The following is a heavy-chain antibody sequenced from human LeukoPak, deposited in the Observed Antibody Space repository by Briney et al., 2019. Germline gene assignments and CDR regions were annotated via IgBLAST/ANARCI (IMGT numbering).Heavy chain of an antibody. D-gene: IGHD6-13*01. CDR3: ARDAVDSSSWYGSWFDP. Sequence: GGSLRLSCAASGFTFSSYAMSWVRQAPGKGLEWVAVIWYDGSNKYYADSVKGRFTISRDNSKNTLYLQMNSLRAEDTAVYYCARDAVDSSSWYGSWFDPWGQGTLVTVSS. CDR2: IWYDGSNK. J-gene: IGHJ5*02. CDR1: GFTFSSYA. V-gene: IGHV3-33*08.